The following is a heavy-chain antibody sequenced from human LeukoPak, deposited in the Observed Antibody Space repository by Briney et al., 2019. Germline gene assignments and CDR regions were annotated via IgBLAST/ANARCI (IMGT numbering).Heavy chain of an antibody. CDR2: ISSSSSTI. V-gene: IGHV3-48*01. D-gene: IGHD3-3*01. CDR1: GFTFSSYS. CDR3: ARDGPRIFGVVSYFDY. J-gene: IGHJ4*02. Sequence: GGSLRLSSAASGFTFSSYSMNWVRQAPGKGLEWVSYISSSSSTIYYADSVKGRFTISRDNAKNSLYLQMNSLRAEDTAVYYCARDGPRIFGVVSYFDYWGQGTLVTVSS.